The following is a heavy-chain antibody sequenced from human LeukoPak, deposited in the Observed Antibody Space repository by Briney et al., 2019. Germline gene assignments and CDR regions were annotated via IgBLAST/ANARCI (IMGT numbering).Heavy chain of an antibody. D-gene: IGHD2-2*01. CDR1: GFTFSSYG. J-gene: IGHJ4*02. CDR2: IRYDGSNK. V-gene: IGHV3-30*02. CDR3: AKAPPTKYCSSTSCLPYFDY. Sequence: GGSLRLSCAASGFTFSSYGMHWVRQAPGKGLEWVAFIRYDGSNKYYADSVKGRFTISRDNSKNTLYLQMNSLRAEDTAVYYCAKAPPTKYCSSTSCLPYFDYWGQGTLVTVSS.